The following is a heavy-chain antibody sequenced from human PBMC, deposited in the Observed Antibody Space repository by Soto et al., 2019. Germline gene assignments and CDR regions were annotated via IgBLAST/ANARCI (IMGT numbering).Heavy chain of an antibody. CDR2: IYYSGST. Sequence: LSLTCTVSGGSISSGGYYWSWIRQHPGKGLEWIGYIYYSGSTYYNPSLKSRVTISVDTSKNQFSLKLSSVAAADTAVYYCARDRDGYNSGAFDIRDQGTMVTVSS. CDR3: ARDRDGYNSGAFDI. V-gene: IGHV4-31*03. J-gene: IGHJ3*02. CDR1: GGSISSGGYY. D-gene: IGHD5-12*01.